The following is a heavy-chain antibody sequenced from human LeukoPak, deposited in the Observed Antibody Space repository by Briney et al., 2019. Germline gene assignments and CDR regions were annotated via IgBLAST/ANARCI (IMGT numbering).Heavy chain of an antibody. D-gene: IGHD6-19*01. CDR2: ISGSGGST. Sequence: GGSLRLSCAASGFTFGSYAMTWVRQAPGKGLEWVSHISGSGGSTYHADSVKGRFTISRDNSKNTVYLQMNSLRAEDTAVYYCAKTTAGHSSGRDPGWPVDYWGQGTLVTVSS. J-gene: IGHJ4*02. CDR3: AKTTAGHSSGRDPGWPVDY. CDR1: GFTFGSYA. V-gene: IGHV3-23*01.